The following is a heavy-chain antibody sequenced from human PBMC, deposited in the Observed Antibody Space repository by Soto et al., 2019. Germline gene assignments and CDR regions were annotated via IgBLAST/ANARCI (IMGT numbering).Heavy chain of an antibody. V-gene: IGHV4-59*01. CDR3: ARNSGYDLLSFDI. J-gene: IGHJ3*02. CDR2: IYYSGST. Sequence: SETLSLTCTVSGCSISSYYWSWIRQPPGKGLEWIGYIYYSGSTNYNPSLKSRVTISVDTSKNQFSLKLSSVTAADTAVYYCARNSGYDLLSFDIWGQGTMVTVSS. CDR1: GCSISSYY. D-gene: IGHD5-12*01.